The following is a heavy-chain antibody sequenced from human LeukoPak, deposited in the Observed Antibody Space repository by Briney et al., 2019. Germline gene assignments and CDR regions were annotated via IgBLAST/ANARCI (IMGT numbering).Heavy chain of an antibody. CDR1: GFTFSSYA. V-gene: IGHV3-74*01. D-gene: IGHD1-26*01. CDR2: INTDGSST. J-gene: IGHJ3*02. CDR3: ARGGIITSYAFEI. Sequence: PGGSLRLSCAASGFTFSSYAMSWVRQAPGKGLVWVSRINTDGSSTSYADSVKGRFTISRDNAKNTLYLQMNSLRAEDTAVSYCARGGIITSYAFEIWGQGAMVTVSS.